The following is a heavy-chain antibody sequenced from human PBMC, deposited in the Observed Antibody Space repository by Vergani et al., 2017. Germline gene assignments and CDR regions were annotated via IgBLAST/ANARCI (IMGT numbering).Heavy chain of an antibody. Sequence: VQLVESGGGLVKPGGSLRLSCAASGFTFSDFSMSWVRQAPGKGLEWVAFIGSSGPYINYADSVKGRFIISRDNTNNALFLQLRSLRAEDAAVYYGARDCTSVGCPDNYGMDVWGQGATVTVSS. J-gene: IGHJ6*02. CDR2: IGSSGPYI. D-gene: IGHD2-8*02. V-gene: IGHV3-21*06. CDR3: ARDCTSVGCPDNYGMDV. CDR1: GFTFSDFS.